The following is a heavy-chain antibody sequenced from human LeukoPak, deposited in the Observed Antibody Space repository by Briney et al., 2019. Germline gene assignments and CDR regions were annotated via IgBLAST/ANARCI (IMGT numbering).Heavy chain of an antibody. J-gene: IGHJ4*02. CDR2: ISPYNGNT. Sequence: ASVKVSCKASGYTFTSYGISWVRQAPGQGLEWMGWISPYNGNTNYAQKFQGRVTMTTDTSTSTAYMELRSLRSDDTALYYCAXVLNYYDEDYWGQGTLVTVSS. V-gene: IGHV1-18*01. CDR1: GYTFTSYG. CDR3: AXVLNYYDEDY. D-gene: IGHD3-22*01.